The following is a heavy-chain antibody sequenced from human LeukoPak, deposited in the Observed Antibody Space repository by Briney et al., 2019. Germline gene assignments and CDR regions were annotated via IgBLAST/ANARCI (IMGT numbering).Heavy chain of an antibody. CDR3: ASLRWFFDH. D-gene: IGHD4-23*01. V-gene: IGHV3-7*01. CDR1: GFTFSMYW. J-gene: IGHJ4*02. CDR2: MKQDGSEE. Sequence: PGGSLRLSCEASGFTFSMYWMSWVRQAPGKGLEWVASMKQDGSEEYYVDSVKGRFTISRDNAKNSVYLQMNSLRAEDTAVYYCASLRWFFDHWGQGTLVTVSS.